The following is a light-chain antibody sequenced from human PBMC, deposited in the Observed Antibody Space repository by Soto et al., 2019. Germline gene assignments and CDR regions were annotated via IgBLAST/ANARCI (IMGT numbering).Light chain of an antibody. Sequence: EIVMTQSPATLSVSPGERATLSCRASQSVSSNLAWYQQKPGQAPRLLIYGASTRATGIPARFSGSGSGTEFTLTISSLQSEFFECYYYHQYQNCSPVTF. CDR1: QSVSSN. CDR3: HQYQNCSPVT. CDR2: GAS. V-gene: IGKV3-15*01. J-gene: IGKJ4*02.